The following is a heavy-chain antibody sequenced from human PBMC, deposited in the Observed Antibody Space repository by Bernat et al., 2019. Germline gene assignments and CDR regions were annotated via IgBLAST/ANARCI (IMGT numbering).Heavy chain of an antibody. D-gene: IGHD4-17*01. J-gene: IGHJ4*02. V-gene: IGHV3-48*03. CDR2: ISSSGSTI. Sequence: EVQLVESGGGLVQPGGSLRLSCAASGFTFSSYEMNWVRQAPGKGLEWVSYISSSGSTIYYADSVKGRFTISRDNAKNSLYLQMNSLRAEDTAVYYCARDIRLINDYGDYFLFDYWGQGTLVTVSS. CDR1: GFTFSSYE. CDR3: ARDIRLINDYGDYFLFDY.